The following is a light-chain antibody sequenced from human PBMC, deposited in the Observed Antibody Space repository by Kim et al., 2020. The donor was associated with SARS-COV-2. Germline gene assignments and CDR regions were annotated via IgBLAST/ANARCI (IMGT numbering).Light chain of an antibody. CDR3: AAWDDRLSGPV. CDR1: SSNIGNNF. CDR2: RDN. Sequence: GQRVTIACSGSSSNIGNNFVYWYPQLPGTAPKLLIYRDNQRPSGVPDRFSVSKSVTSVSLAISGLRSEDEADYYCAAWDDRLSGPVFGGGTQLTVL. J-gene: IGLJ3*02. V-gene: IGLV1-47*01.